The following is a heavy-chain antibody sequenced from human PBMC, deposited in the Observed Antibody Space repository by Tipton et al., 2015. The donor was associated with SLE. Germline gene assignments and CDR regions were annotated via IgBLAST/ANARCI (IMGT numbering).Heavy chain of an antibody. CDR1: GFTFSSYG. V-gene: IGHV3-30*03. CDR3: ATGDLVAPYS. D-gene: IGHD5-12*01. CDR2: ISDDGSNK. J-gene: IGHJ4*02. Sequence: SLRLSCAASGFTFSSYGMHWVRQAPGKGLEWVAVISDDGSNKYYGDSVKGRFAISRDSSKKTVYLEMNRLRIEDAAVYYCATGDLVAPYSWGQGTLVTVSS.